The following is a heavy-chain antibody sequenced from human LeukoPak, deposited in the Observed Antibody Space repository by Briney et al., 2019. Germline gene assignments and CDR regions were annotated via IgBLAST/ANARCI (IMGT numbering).Heavy chain of an antibody. V-gene: IGHV3-7*01. CDR1: GFTFSTYW. J-gene: IGHJ4*02. CDR2: IKQDGSEK. Sequence: GGSLRLSCAASGFTFSTYWMSWVRQAPGKGLEWVANIKQDGSEKYYVDSVKGRFTISRDNAKNSLYLQMNSLRAEDTAVYYCARATYMLRGIVDYWGQGTLVSVSS. D-gene: IGHD3-10*01. CDR3: ARATYMLRGIVDY.